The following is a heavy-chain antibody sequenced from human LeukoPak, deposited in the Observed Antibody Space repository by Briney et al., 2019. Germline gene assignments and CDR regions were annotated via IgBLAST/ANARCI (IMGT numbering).Heavy chain of an antibody. J-gene: IGHJ4*02. CDR2: TNPSGSST. Sequence: GASVKVSCKASGFTFTNYYMHGVRQAPGQGLEWMGLTNPSGSSTNYAQKFRGRVTMTRDTSTTTVYMELSSLRSEDTAVYYCAREESGGYFDYGGRGTLVTVSS. CDR3: AREESGGYFDY. D-gene: IGHD2-8*02. V-gene: IGHV1-46*01. CDR1: GFTFTNYY.